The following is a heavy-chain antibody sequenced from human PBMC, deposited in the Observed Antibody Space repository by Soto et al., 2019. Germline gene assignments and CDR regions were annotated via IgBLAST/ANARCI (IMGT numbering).Heavy chain of an antibody. J-gene: IGHJ4*01. CDR2: ISGGIGST. Sequence: VGSLRLSCVASGFSFGTYAMTCVRHVPGKWLEWVSTISGGIGSTFYADSVKGRFTISRDISKKMLFLHMNGLRGEDTGTYYCAKGVVRYFEYWGCGTQVTVS. CDR1: GFSFGTYA. V-gene: IGHV3-23*01. CDR3: AKGVVRYFEY. D-gene: IGHD2-21*01.